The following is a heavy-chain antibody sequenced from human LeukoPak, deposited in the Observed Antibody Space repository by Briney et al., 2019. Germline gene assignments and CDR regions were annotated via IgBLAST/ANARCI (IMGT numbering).Heavy chain of an antibody. CDR3: AKRGGRYCSGGSCYSGYYMDV. CDR1: GFTFSSYE. D-gene: IGHD2-15*01. J-gene: IGHJ6*03. V-gene: IGHV3-48*03. CDR2: ISSSGSTI. Sequence: GGSLRLSCAASGFTFSSYEMNWVRQAPGKGLEWVSYISSSGSTIYYADSVKGRFTISRDISKNSLYLHMNSLRAEDTAVYYCAKRGGRYCSGGSCYSGYYMDVWGKGTTVTISS.